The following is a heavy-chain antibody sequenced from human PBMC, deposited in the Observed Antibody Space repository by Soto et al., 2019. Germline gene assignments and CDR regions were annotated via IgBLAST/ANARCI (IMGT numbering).Heavy chain of an antibody. CDR2: MNPNSGNT. D-gene: IGHD3-16*02. CDR3: ARGLAYYDYVWGSYRQWYYYYGMDV. CDR1: GYTFTSYD. V-gene: IGHV1-8*01. J-gene: IGHJ6*02. Sequence: ASVQVSCKASGYTFTSYDINWVRQATGQGLEWMGWMNPNSGNTGYAQKFQGRVTMTRNTSISTAYMELSSLRSEDTAVYYCARGLAYYDYVWGSYRQWYYYYGMDVWGQGTTVTVS.